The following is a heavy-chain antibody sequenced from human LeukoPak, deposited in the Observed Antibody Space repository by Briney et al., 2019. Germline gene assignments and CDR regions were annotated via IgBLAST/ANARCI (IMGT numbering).Heavy chain of an antibody. D-gene: IGHD2-2*01. CDR3: ARDSYYCSSTSCYFGY. J-gene: IGHJ4*02. V-gene: IGHV3-20*04. Sequence: PPGGSLRLSCAASGFTFDDYGMSWVRQAPGEGLEWVCGINWNAGSTGYADSVKGRFTISRDNAKNSLYLQMNSLRAEDTALYYCARDSYYCSSTSCYFGYWGQGTLVTVSS. CDR2: INWNAGST. CDR1: GFTFDDYG.